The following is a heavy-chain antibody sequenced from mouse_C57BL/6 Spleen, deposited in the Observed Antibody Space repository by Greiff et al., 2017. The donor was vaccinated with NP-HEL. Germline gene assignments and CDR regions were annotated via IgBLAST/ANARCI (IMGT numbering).Heavy chain of an antibody. J-gene: IGHJ3*01. Sequence: QVQLQQPGAELVKPGASVQLSCKASGYTFTSYWMHWVQQRPGQGLEWIGMIHPNRGSTNYNEKFKSKATMTVDKTSSASYMQLSSLTSEDSAVYYCARGLRADSPYWGQGTLVTVSA. V-gene: IGHV1-64*01. D-gene: IGHD2-4*01. CDR3: ARGLRADSPY. CDR1: GYTFTSYW. CDR2: IHPNRGST.